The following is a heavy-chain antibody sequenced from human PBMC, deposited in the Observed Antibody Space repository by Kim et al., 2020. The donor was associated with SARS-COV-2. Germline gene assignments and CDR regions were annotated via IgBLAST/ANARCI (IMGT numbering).Heavy chain of an antibody. CDR2: INPIGGST. CDR1: GYTFTSYY. J-gene: IGHJ5*02. V-gene: IGHV1-46*01. D-gene: IGHD1-26*01. Sequence: ASVKVSCKASGYTFTSYYMHWVRQAPGQGLEWMGIINPIGGSTSYAQKFQGRVTMTRDTSTSTVYMELSSLRSEDTAVYYGGREWEPLIDINGFDPGGQGTLVTVSS. CDR3: GREWEPLIDINGFDP.